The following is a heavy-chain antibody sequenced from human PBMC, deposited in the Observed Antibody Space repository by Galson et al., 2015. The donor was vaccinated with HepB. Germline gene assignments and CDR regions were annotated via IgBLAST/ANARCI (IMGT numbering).Heavy chain of an antibody. CDR2: IYYSGST. CDR1: GGSISSYY. D-gene: IGHD1-14*01. V-gene: IGHV4-59*08. Sequence: ETLSLTCTVSGGSISSYYWSWIRQPPGKGLEWIGYIYYSGSTNYNPSLKSRVTISVDTSKNQFSLKLSSVTAADTAVYYCASPEAVGGHITNFQHWGQGTLVTVSS. CDR3: ASPEAVGGHITNFQH. J-gene: IGHJ1*01.